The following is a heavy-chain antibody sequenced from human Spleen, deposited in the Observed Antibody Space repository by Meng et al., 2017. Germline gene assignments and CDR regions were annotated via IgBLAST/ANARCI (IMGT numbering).Heavy chain of an antibody. CDR1: GGSVSSGGYY. CDR3: ARGPTTMAHDFDY. D-gene: IGHD4-11*01. J-gene: IGHJ4*02. CDR2: INHSGST. V-gene: IGHV4-61*08. Sequence: HVPLQHAGPGLLRPSAPLSPPCTVPGGSVSSGGYYWSWIRQPPGKGLEWIGEINHSGSTNYNPSLDSRVTISIDTSKNQFSLKLNSVTVADTAVYFCARGPTTMAHDFDYWGQGTLVTVSS.